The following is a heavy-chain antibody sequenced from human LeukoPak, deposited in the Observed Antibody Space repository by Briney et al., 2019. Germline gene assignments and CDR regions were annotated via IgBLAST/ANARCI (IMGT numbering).Heavy chain of an antibody. V-gene: IGHV1-8*01. Sequence: ASVKVSCKASGYTFTSYDINWVRQATGQGFEWMGWMNPNSGNTGYAQKFQGRVTMTRNTSISTAYMELSSLRSEDTAVYYCARHGEIAAAGYYYYYMDVWGKGTTVTVSS. CDR3: ARHGEIAAAGYYYYYMDV. CDR1: GYTFTSYD. J-gene: IGHJ6*03. CDR2: MNPNSGNT. D-gene: IGHD6-13*01.